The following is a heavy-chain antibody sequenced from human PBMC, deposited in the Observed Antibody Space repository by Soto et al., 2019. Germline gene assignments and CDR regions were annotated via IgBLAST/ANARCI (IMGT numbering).Heavy chain of an antibody. CDR2: IYYSGST. J-gene: IGHJ5*02. CDR1: GGSISSSSYY. Sequence: SETLSLTCTVSGGSISSSSYYWGWIRQPPGKGLEWIGSIYYSGSTYYNPSLKSRVTISVDTSKNQFSLKLSSVTAADTAVYYCASGYCISTSCSNWFDPWGQGTLVTVS. CDR3: ASGYCISTSCSNWFDP. D-gene: IGHD2-2*03. V-gene: IGHV4-39*01.